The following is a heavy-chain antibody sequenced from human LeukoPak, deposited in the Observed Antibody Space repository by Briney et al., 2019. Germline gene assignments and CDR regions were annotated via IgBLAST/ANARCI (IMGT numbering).Heavy chain of an antibody. CDR3: ARVSTGSSSYDY. V-gene: IGHV3-74*01. D-gene: IGHD6-13*01. CDR2: INTDGSRT. Sequence: PGGSLRLSCAASGFTFSSYWMHWVRQAPGKGPVWVSRINTDGSRTSYADSVKGRFTISRDNAKNTLYLQMNSLRAEDTAVYYCARVSTGSSSYDYWGQGTLVTVSS. CDR1: GFTFSSYW. J-gene: IGHJ4*02.